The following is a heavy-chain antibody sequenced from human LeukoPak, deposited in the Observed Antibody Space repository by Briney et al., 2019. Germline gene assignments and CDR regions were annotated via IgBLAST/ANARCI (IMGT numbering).Heavy chain of an antibody. J-gene: IGHJ6*04. CDR2: INWNGGST. V-gene: IGHV3-20*04. CDR1: GFTFEDYG. D-gene: IGHD3-10*02. CDR3: AELGITMIGGV. Sequence: PGGSLRLSCAASGFTFEDYGMSWVRQAPGKGLEWVSGINWNGGSTGYADSVEGRFTISGDNAKNSLYQQMNSLRAEDTALYYCAELGITMIGGVWGKGTTVTISS.